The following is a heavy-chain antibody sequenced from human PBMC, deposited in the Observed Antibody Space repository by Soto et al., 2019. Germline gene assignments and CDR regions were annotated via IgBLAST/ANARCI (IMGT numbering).Heavy chain of an antibody. Sequence: PXGSLRLSVSASCFTFSSHEMNWVRQAPGKGLEWISYIDSSGSTIHYADSVKGRFSISRDNAKNSLYLQMNSLRADDTALYYCARGPLYDTRGYYHPYYFVYWGRGTLVTV. D-gene: IGHD3-22*01. V-gene: IGHV3-48*03. CDR2: IDSSGSTI. J-gene: IGHJ4*02. CDR3: ARGPLYDTRGYYHPYYFVY. CDR1: CFTFSSHE.